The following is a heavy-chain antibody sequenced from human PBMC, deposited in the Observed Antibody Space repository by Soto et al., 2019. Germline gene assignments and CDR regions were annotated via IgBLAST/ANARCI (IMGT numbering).Heavy chain of an antibody. CDR3: AIITRGFSMDV. J-gene: IGHJ6*02. V-gene: IGHV3-7*01. D-gene: IGHD1-20*01. Sequence: PGGSLRLSFAASGFTFSAYWMSWVRQTPGKGLEWVANIKHDGSEKYYVDSVKGRFTISRDNAKNSLFLEMNSLRAEDTAVFYCAIITRGFSMDVWGQGTTVTVSS. CDR2: IKHDGSEK. CDR1: GFTFSAYW.